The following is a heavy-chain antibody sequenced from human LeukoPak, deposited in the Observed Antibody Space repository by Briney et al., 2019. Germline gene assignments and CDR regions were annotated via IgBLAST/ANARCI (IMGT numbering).Heavy chain of an antibody. CDR1: GFTFSSYA. Sequence: GRSLRLSCAASGFTFSSYAMHWVRQAPGKGLEWVAVISYDGSNKYYADSVKGRFTISRDNSKNTLYLQMNSLGAEDTAVYYCARDSAAGVYYYYYGMDVWGQGTTVTVSS. J-gene: IGHJ6*02. V-gene: IGHV3-30-3*01. CDR2: ISYDGSNK. D-gene: IGHD6-13*01. CDR3: ARDSAAGVYYYYYGMDV.